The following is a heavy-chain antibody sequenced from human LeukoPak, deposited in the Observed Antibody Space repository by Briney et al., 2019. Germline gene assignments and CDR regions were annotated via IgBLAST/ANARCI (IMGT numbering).Heavy chain of an antibody. D-gene: IGHD6-6*01. J-gene: IGHJ5*02. CDR2: INPGSGAT. CDR1: GYTFTRHY. V-gene: IGHV1-46*01. CDR3: ARAEYSSSSWGWFDP. Sequence: GASVKVSCKASGYTFTRHYMNWVRQAPGQGLEWMGKINPGSGATGYAQKFQGRVTMTTDTSTSTAYMELRSLRSDDTAVYYCARAEYSSSSWGWFDPWGQGTLVTVSS.